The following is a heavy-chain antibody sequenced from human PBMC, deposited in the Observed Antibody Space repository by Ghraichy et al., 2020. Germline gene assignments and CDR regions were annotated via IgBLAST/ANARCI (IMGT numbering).Heavy chain of an antibody. V-gene: IGHV4-59*01. CDR1: GDSIINNY. CDR2: MYDSGST. Sequence: SETLSLTCTVSGDSIINNYWTWIRQPPGKGLEWIGYMYDSGSTNYSPSLKSRVAISVDTSKNQFSLTLSSVTAADTAVYYCARVQFYGGGWYPDYWGQGTLVTVSS. D-gene: IGHD6-19*01. CDR3: ARVQFYGGGWYPDY. J-gene: IGHJ4*02.